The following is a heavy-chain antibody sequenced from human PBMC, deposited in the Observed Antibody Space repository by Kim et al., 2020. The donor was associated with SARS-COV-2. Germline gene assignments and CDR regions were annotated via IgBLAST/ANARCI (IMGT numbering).Heavy chain of an antibody. J-gene: IGHJ6*03. CDR2: IWYDGSNK. CDR1: GFTFSSYG. CDR3: ARDEREVLRFFDWSYYYYYMDV. Sequence: GGSLRLSCAASGFTFSSYGMHWVRQAPGKGLEWVTVIWYDGSNKYYADSVKGRFTISRDNSKNTLYLQMNNLTAEDTAVYYCARDEREVLRFFDWSYYYYYMDVWGKGTTVTVSS. V-gene: IGHV3-33*01. D-gene: IGHD3-9*01.